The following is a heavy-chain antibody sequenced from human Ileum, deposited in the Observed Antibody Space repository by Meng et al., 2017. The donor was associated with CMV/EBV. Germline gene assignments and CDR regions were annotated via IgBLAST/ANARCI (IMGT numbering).Heavy chain of an antibody. CDR2: IWPSGTT. V-gene: IGHV4-39*07. CDR3: ATPGGPRDQPYYGLDV. CDR1: GASINSSPCF. J-gene: IGHJ6*02. Sequence: AGSLRLSCTVSGASINSSPCFWGWIRQPPGKGLEWIGYIWPSGTTYYNPSLKSRVTISLDTSKNSFSLRLTSVTAADAAVYYCATPGGPRDQPYYGLDVWGQGTTVTVSS. D-gene: IGHD2-21*01.